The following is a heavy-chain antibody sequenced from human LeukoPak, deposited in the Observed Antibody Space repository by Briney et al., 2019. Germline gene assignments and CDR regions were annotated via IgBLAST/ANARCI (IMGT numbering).Heavy chain of an antibody. D-gene: IGHD4-17*01. Sequence: GGSLRLSCAVSGFTFSDYWMSWVRQAPGKGLEWVANIKQDGSEKYFVKSVEGRFTISRDNAENSLYLQMNSLRAEDTAVYYRATCYNDDYGYFQHWGQGTLVTVSS. V-gene: IGHV3-7*01. CDR3: ATCYNDDYGYFQH. CDR1: GFTFSDYW. CDR2: IKQDGSEK. J-gene: IGHJ1*01.